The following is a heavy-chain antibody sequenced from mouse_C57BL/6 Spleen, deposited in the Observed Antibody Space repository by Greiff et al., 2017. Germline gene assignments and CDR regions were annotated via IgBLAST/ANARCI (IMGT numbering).Heavy chain of an antibody. Sequence: EVQRVESGGGLVKPGGSLKLSCAASGFTFSDYGMHWVRQAPEKGLEWVAYISSGSSTIYYADTVKGRFTNSRDNVKNTLFLQITSLRSEDTAMYYCARGKAMDYWGQGTSVTVSS. V-gene: IGHV5-17*01. J-gene: IGHJ4*01. CDR2: ISSGSSTI. CDR1: GFTFSDYG. CDR3: ARGKAMDY.